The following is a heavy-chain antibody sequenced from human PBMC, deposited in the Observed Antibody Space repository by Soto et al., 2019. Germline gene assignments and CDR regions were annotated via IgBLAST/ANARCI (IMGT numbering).Heavy chain of an antibody. Sequence: QVQLQESGPGLVKPSETLSLTCTVSGGSFSSYYWNWIRQPPGKGLEWIGYINDSGSAHYNPSLKGRVTISVDTLKNQFSLKLTSVTAADTAVYYCARGGGYHDYWGQGTMVTVSS. V-gene: IGHV4-59*01. J-gene: IGHJ4*03. CDR3: ARGGGYHDY. CDR2: INDSGSA. D-gene: IGHD1-26*01. CDR1: GGSFSSYY.